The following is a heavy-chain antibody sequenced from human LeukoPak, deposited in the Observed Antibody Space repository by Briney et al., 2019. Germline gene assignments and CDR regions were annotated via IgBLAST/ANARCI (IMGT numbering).Heavy chain of an antibody. V-gene: IGHV1-69*06. CDR2: IIPIFGTA. J-gene: IGHJ3*02. Sequence: SVKVSCKASGYTFTSYAISWVRQAPGQGLEWMGGIIPIFGTANYAQKFQGRVTITADKSTSTAYMELSSLRSEDTAVYYCALYDYVWGSYRSHPLHDAFDIWGQGTMVTVSS. CDR3: ALYDYVWGSYRSHPLHDAFDI. CDR1: GYTFTSYA. D-gene: IGHD3-16*02.